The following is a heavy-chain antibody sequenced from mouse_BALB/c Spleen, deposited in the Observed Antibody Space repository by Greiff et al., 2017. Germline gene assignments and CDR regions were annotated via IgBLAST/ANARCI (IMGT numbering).Heavy chain of an antibody. D-gene: IGHD1-1*01. CDR3: ARDGYYGGDFDV. Sequence: DVMLVESGGGLVQPGGSLRLSCATSGFTFTDYYMSWVRQPPGKALEWLGFIRNKANGYTTEYSASVKGRFTISRGNSQSILYLQMNTLRAEDSATYYCARDGYYGGDFDVWGAGTTVTVSS. V-gene: IGHV7-3*02. CDR1: GFTFTDYY. CDR2: IRNKANGYTT. J-gene: IGHJ1*01.